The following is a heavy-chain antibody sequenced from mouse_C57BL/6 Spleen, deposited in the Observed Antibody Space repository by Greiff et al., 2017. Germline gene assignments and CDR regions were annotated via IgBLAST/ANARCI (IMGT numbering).Heavy chain of an antibody. D-gene: IGHD2-4*01. V-gene: IGHV1-82*01. CDR1: GYAFSSSW. CDR2: IYPGDGDT. J-gene: IGHJ4*01. CDR3: ASIYYDYEDAMDY. Sequence: VQLQQSGPELVKPGASVKISCKASGYAFSSSWMNWVKQRPGKGLEWIGRIYPGDGDTNYNGKFKGKATLTADKSSSTAYMPLSSLTSEDSAVYFCASIYYDYEDAMDYWGQGTSVTVSS.